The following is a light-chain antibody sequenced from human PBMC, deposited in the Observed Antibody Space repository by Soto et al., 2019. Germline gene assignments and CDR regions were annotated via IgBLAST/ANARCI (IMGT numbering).Light chain of an antibody. CDR1: QTVSSNY. CDR3: QQYTGPPTT. J-gene: IGKJ5*01. CDR2: GAS. V-gene: IGKV3-20*01. Sequence: EIILTQSPDTLSLSPGERATLSCRASQTVSSNYLAWCQQRPGQAPRLLIYGASTRAAGLPDRLRGSGSGTDLTLTITRLEPEDSAVYFCQQYTGPPTTFGQGTRLEIK.